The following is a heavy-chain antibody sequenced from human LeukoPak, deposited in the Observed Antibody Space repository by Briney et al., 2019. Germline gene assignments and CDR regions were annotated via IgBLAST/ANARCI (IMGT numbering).Heavy chain of an antibody. D-gene: IGHD2-21*02. Sequence: GRSLRLSCAASGFTFSSYGMHWARQAPGKGLEWVSVISYDGSNKYYADSVKGRFTISRDNSKNTLYLQMNSLRAEDTAVYYCAKDRTVRVVTAAIDYWGQGTLVTVSS. V-gene: IGHV3-30*18. CDR3: AKDRTVRVVTAAIDY. CDR2: ISYDGSNK. J-gene: IGHJ4*02. CDR1: GFTFSSYG.